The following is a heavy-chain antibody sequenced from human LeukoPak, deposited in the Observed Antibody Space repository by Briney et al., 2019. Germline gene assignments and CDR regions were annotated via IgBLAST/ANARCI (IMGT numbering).Heavy chain of an antibody. CDR1: VYTLTELS. CDR2: FDTEVGET. J-gene: IGHJ4*02. D-gene: IGHD3-22*01. Sequence: ASVRVSSKLSVYTLTELSMHWVRHAPGKGGGWMGGFDTEVGETIYAQKFQGRVTITEETSTDTAYMELSSLRSEDTAVYYCATGDSSGYYFDYWGQGTLVTVSS. CDR3: ATGDSSGYYFDY. V-gene: IGHV1-24*01.